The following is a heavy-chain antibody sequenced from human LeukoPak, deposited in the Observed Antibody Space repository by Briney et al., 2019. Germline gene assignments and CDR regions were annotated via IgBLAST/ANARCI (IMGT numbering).Heavy chain of an antibody. CDR2: IYYSGST. V-gene: IGHV4-59*12. J-gene: IGHJ3*02. CDR3: ARETNCGGDCSSWGAFDI. D-gene: IGHD2-21*02. CDR1: GGSISSYY. Sequence: KPSETLSLTCTVSGGSISSYYWSWIRQPPRKGLEWIGYIYYSGSTNYNPSLKSRVTISVDTSKNQFSLKLNSVTAADTAVYYCARETNCGGDCSSWGAFDIWGQGTLVTVSS.